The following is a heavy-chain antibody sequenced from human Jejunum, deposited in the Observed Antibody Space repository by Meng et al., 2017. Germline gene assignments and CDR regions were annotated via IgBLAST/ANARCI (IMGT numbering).Heavy chain of an antibody. V-gene: IGHV3-30*01. CDR3: ARDRGLGYCYSTSCPTSYYFDY. CDR2: ISYDGSDT. D-gene: IGHD2-2*01. J-gene: IGHJ4*02. CDR1: GFTFTRYA. Sequence: GESLKISCAASGFTFTRYALHWVRQAPGKRLEWMTIISYDGSDTYYADSVKGRFTISRDNSNNTLYLQMNSLRAEDTAMYYCARDRGLGYCYSTSCPTSYYFDYWGQGTLVTVSS.